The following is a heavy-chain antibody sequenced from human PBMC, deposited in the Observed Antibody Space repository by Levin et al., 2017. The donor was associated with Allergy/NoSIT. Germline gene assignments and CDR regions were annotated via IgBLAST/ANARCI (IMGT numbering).Heavy chain of an antibody. CDR2: INHSGST. Sequence: PSQTLSLTCAVYGGSFSGYSWSWIRQPPGKGLEWIGEINHSGSTNYNPSLKSRVTISVDTSKNQFSLKLSSVTAADTAVYYCARGFKGSGYSSGHGGVDPWGQGTLVTVSA. CDR1: GGSFSGYS. J-gene: IGHJ5*02. CDR3: ARGFKGSGYSSGHGGVDP. D-gene: IGHD6-19*01. V-gene: IGHV4-34*01.